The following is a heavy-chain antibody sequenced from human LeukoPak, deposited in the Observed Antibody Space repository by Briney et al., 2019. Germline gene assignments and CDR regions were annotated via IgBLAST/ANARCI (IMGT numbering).Heavy chain of an antibody. CDR1: GYTFTSYY. J-gene: IGHJ4*02. CDR3: ARRIAAAGTSQFVGYFDY. D-gene: IGHD6-13*01. CDR2: INPSGGGT. V-gene: IGHV1-46*01. Sequence: VASVKVSCKASGYTFTSYYMHWVRQAPGQGLEWMGIINPSGGGTNYAQKFQGRVTMTRDTSTSTVYMELSSLRSEDTAVYYCARRIAAAGTSQFVGYFDYWGQGTLVTVSS.